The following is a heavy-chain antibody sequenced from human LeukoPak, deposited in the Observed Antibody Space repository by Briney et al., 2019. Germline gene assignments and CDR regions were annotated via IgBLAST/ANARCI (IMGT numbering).Heavy chain of an antibody. CDR2: ISSSSSYI. D-gene: IGHD3-9*01. CDR3: AITEVRAAPGLPAEYFQH. J-gene: IGHJ1*01. V-gene: IGHV3-21*01. Sequence: PGGSLRLSCAASGFTFSSYSMNWVRQAPGKGLEWVSSISSSSSYIYYADSVKGRFTISRDNAKNSLYLQMNSLRAEDTAVYCCAITEVRAAPGLPAEYFQHWGQGTLVTVSS. CDR1: GFTFSSYS.